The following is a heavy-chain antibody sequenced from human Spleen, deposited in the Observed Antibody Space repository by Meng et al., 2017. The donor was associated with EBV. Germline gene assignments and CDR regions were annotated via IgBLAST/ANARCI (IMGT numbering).Heavy chain of an antibody. V-gene: IGHV3-74*01. CDR1: GFTFSRYW. Sequence: LVAAGGAIVHPGGSLSPSCAASGFTFSRYWMHWVRQAPGKGLGWVSRTNEKERITDYADSVKGRFTISRDNTKNTLYLQMNSLRVEDTAIYFCSRDLAGADDDWGPGTLVTVSS. CDR2: TNEKERIT. CDR3: SRDLAGADDD. J-gene: IGHJ4*02.